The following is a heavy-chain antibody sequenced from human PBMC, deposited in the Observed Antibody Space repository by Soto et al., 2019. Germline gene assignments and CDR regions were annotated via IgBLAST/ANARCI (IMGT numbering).Heavy chain of an antibody. Sequence: QVQLVESGGGVVQPGRSLRLSCAASGFTFSSYGMHWVRQAPGKGLEWVAVISYDGSNKYYADSVKGRFTISRDNSKNKLYLQMNSLRAEDTAVYYCAKDSYYYGSGLGPYYSCFDPWGQGTLVTVSS. CDR2: ISYDGSNK. CDR3: AKDSYYYGSGLGPYYSCFDP. J-gene: IGHJ5*02. V-gene: IGHV3-30*18. D-gene: IGHD3-10*01. CDR1: GFTFSSYG.